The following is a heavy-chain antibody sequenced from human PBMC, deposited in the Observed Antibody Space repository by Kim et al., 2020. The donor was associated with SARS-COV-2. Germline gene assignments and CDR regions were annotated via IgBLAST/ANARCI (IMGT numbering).Heavy chain of an antibody. D-gene: IGHD3-3*01. CDR2: IYPGDSDT. J-gene: IGHJ4*02. Sequence: GESLKISCKGSGYSFTSYWIGWVRQMPGKGLEWMGIIYPGDSDTRYSPSFQGQVTISADKSIGTAYLQWSSLKASDTAMYYCARHSSYYDFWSGYYKRGYYFDYWGQGTLVTVSS. CDR3: ARHSSYYDFWSGYYKRGYYFDY. CDR1: GYSFTSYW. V-gene: IGHV5-51*01.